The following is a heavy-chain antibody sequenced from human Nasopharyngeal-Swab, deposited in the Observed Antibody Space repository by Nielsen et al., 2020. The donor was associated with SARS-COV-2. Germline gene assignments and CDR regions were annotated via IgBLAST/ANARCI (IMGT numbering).Heavy chain of an antibody. Sequence: GGSLRLSCAASGFTFSSYAMTWVRQAPGKGLEWVSSISVNGASTYYAGSVKGRFTISRDNSRNSLYLQMNSLRAEDTAVYYCASLLWFGELPSDYYYYGMDVWGQGTTATVSS. CDR3: ASLLWFGELPSDYYYYGMDV. J-gene: IGHJ6*02. CDR2: ISVNGAST. CDR1: GFTFSSYA. V-gene: IGHV3-23*01. D-gene: IGHD3-10*01.